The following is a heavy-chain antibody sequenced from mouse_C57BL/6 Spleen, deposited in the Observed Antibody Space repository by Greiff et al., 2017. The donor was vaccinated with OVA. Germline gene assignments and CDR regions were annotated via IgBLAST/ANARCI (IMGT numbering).Heavy chain of an antibody. J-gene: IGHJ2*01. CDR2: IHPNSGST. V-gene: IGHV1-64*01. D-gene: IGHD2-3*01. Sequence: QVQLQQPGAELVKPGASVKLSCKASGYTFTSYWMHWVKQRPGQGLEWIGMIHPNSGSTNYNEKFKSKATLTVDKSSSTAYMQLSSLTSEDSAVYYCARDGPGYYFDYWGQGTTLTVSS. CDR1: GYTFTSYW. CDR3: ARDGPGYYFDY.